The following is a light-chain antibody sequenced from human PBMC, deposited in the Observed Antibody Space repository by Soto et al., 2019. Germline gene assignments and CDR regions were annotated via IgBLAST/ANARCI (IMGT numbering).Light chain of an antibody. J-gene: IGKJ4*01. Sequence: EIVMTQSPATLSVSPGERATLSCRASQSVSSNLAWYQQKPGQAPRLLIYDASTRATGIPAGFSGSGSETEFTLTISSLQSEDFAVYYCQQYNNWQLTFGGGTKVEIK. V-gene: IGKV3-15*01. CDR1: QSVSSN. CDR2: DAS. CDR3: QQYNNWQLT.